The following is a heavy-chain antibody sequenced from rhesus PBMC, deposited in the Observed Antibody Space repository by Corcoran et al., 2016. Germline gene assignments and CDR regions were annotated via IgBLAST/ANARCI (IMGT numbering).Heavy chain of an antibody. CDR3: ARDGSPYSGSPIDY. V-gene: IGHV4-127*01. CDR2: IGGSSGRT. D-gene: IGHD6-25*01. CDR1: GYSISSGYG. Sequence: QVQLQESGPGLVKPSETLSLTCAVSGYSISSGYGWSWIRQPPGQGLEWIGYIGGSSGRTNYNPSHKSGVTITKDTSKNQFSLKLSSVTAADTAVYYGARDGSPYSGSPIDYWGQGVLVTVSS. J-gene: IGHJ4*01.